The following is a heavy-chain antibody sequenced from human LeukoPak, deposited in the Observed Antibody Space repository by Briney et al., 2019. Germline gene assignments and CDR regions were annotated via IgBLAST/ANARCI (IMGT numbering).Heavy chain of an antibody. J-gene: IGHJ4*02. CDR3: AKGPTVTRNYYFDY. CDR2: INWNGGST. Sequence: PGGSLRLSCAASGFTFDDYGMSWVRQAPGKGLEWVSGINWNGGSTGYADSVKGRFTISRDNAKNSLYLQMNSLRAEDTAVYYCAKGPTVTRNYYFDYWGQGTLVTVSS. CDR1: GFTFDDYG. V-gene: IGHV3-20*04. D-gene: IGHD4-11*01.